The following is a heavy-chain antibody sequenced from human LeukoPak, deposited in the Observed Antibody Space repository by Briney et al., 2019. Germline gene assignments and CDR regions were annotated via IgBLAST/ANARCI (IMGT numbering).Heavy chain of an antibody. D-gene: IGHD3-22*01. CDR2: IYASGST. CDR3: ARDLTDYYELDY. J-gene: IGHJ4*02. CDR1: GGAISSYY. V-gene: IGHV4-4*07. Sequence: SETLSLTCTVSGGAISSYYWSWIRQPAGKGLEWIGRIYASGSTNYNPSLKSRVTMSVGTSKNQFSLKLSSVTAADTAVYYCARDLTDYYELDYWGQGTLVTVSS.